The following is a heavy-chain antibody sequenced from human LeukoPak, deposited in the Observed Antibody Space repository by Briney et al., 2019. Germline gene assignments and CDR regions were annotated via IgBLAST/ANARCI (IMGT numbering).Heavy chain of an antibody. V-gene: IGHV3-64*01. CDR1: GFTFSRYP. D-gene: IGHD3-3*01. CDR3: AGYDFWSGNIPHDY. Sequence: GGSLRLSCAASGFTFSRYPMHSVRQAPGKRLEYVSAISSNGGSTYYANSVKGRFTISRDNSKNTLYLQMGSLRAEDMAVYYCAGYDFWSGNIPHDYWGQGTLVTVSS. CDR2: ISSNGGST. J-gene: IGHJ4*02.